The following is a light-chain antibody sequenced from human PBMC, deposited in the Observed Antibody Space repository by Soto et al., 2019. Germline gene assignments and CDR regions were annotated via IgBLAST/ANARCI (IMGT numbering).Light chain of an antibody. CDR1: QSLSSTY. CDR3: QQYGTSPRIT. CDR2: GAS. V-gene: IGKV3-20*01. J-gene: IGKJ5*01. Sequence: EIVLTQSPGTLSLSPGERATLSCRASQSLSSTYLAWYQQKPGQAPRLLIYGASSRATGIPDRFSGSGSGTDFTLTISRLEPEDFAVYYCQQYGTSPRITFGQGTRLEMK.